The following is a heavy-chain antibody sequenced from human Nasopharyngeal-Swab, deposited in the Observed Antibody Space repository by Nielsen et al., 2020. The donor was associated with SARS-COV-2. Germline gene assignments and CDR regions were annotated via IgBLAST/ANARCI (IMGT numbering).Heavy chain of an antibody. CDR3: ARYYVDTTGDTFDV. V-gene: IGHV7-4-1*02. D-gene: IGHD3-16*01. Sequence: ASVKVSCKASGYTFTTYGISWVRQAPGQGPEWMGRINTKTGRPSYVDGLPVRFVFSMDTSVTTAYLQITSLQAEDSAVYYCARYYVDTTGDTFDVWGQGTTVTVSS. CDR2: INTKTGRP. CDR1: GYTFTTYG. J-gene: IGHJ3*01.